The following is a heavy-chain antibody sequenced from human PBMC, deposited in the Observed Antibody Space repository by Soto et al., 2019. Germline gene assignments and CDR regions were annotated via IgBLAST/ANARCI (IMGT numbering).Heavy chain of an antibody. CDR2: IDWDDDK. D-gene: IGHD3-22*01. J-gene: IGHJ6*02. CDR3: ARMLTTYYYDSSGYYYFGYYGMGV. V-gene: IGHV2-70*01. CDR1: RFSLSTSGMC. Sequence: SGPTLVNPTQTLTLTCTFSRFSLSTSGMCVSWIRQPPGKALEWLALIDWDDDKYYSTSLKTRLTISKDTSKNQVVLTMTNMDPVDTATYYCARMLTTYYYDSSGYYYFGYYGMGVWGPGTMVTVSS.